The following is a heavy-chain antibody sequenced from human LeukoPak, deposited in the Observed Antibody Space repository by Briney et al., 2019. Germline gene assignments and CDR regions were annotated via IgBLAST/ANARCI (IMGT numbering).Heavy chain of an antibody. CDR2: ISGSGGST. D-gene: IGHD3-22*01. Sequence: PGGSLRLSCAASGFTFSSYAMSWVRQAPGKGLEWVSAISGSGGSTYYADSVKGRFTISRDNSKNTLYLQMNSLRAEDTAVYYCVRGIFPYDSSGHGMDVWGQGTTVTVS. CDR3: VRGIFPYDSSGHGMDV. J-gene: IGHJ6*02. CDR1: GFTFSSYA. V-gene: IGHV3-23*01.